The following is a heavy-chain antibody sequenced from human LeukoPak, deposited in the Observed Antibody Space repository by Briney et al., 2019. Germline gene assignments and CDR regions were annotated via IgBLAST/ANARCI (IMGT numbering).Heavy chain of an antibody. Sequence: SETLSLTCTVSGGSISSYYWSWIRQPPGKGLEWIGSIYYSGSTYYNPSLKSRVTISVDTSKNQFSLKLSSVTDADTAVYYCARVAAGIGFFQHWGQGTLVTVSS. V-gene: IGHV4-39*07. CDR1: GGSISSYY. CDR3: ARVAAGIGFFQH. CDR2: IYYSGST. D-gene: IGHD6-13*01. J-gene: IGHJ1*01.